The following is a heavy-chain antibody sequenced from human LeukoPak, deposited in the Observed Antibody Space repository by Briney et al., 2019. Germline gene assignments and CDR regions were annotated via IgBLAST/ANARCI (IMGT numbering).Heavy chain of an antibody. V-gene: IGHV4-34*01. D-gene: IGHD6-6*01. CDR1: GGSFSGYY. Sequence: PSETLSLTCAVYGGSFSGYYWSWLRQPPGKGLEWIGEINHSGSTNYNPSLKSRVTISVDTSKNQFSLKLSSVTAADTAVYYCARAPGYSSSSGGLDPWGQGTLVTVSS. J-gene: IGHJ5*02. CDR2: INHSGST. CDR3: ARAPGYSSSSGGLDP.